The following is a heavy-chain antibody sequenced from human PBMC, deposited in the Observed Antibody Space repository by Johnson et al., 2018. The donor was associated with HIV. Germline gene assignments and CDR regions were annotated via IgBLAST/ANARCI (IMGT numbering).Heavy chain of an antibody. Sequence: QVQLVESGGGVVQPGGSLRLSCAASGFTFSSYGMHWVRQAPGKGLEWVAFIRYDGSNKYYADSVKGRFTISRDNSKNTLYLQMNSLRAEDTAVYYCAKDLTAAGDAFDIWGQGTMVTVSS. CDR2: IRYDGSNK. D-gene: IGHD6-13*01. V-gene: IGHV3-30*02. CDR3: AKDLTAAGDAFDI. J-gene: IGHJ3*02. CDR1: GFTFSSYG.